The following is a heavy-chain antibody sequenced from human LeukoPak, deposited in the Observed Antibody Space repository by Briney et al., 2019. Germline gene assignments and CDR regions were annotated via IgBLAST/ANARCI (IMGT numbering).Heavy chain of an antibody. D-gene: IGHD5-18*01. V-gene: IGHV4-61*05. J-gene: IGHJ4*02. CDR2: IYYSGST. CDR3: ARGFNPHSYGPHFDY. Sequence: TSETLSLTCTVSGGSIRSSYYYWGWIRQPPGKGLGWIGYIYYSGSTSYIPSLKSRVTISVDTSKNQFSLKLSSVTAADTAIYYCARGFNPHSYGPHFDYWGLGTLVTVSS. CDR1: GGSIRSSYYY.